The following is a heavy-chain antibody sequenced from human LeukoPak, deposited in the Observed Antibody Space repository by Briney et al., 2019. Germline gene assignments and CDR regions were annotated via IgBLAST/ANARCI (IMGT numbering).Heavy chain of an antibody. D-gene: IGHD3-3*01. CDR3: AGDGGIFGVVTRRGLDY. CDR1: GYTFTSYY. J-gene: IGHJ4*02. V-gene: IGHV1-46*01. CDR2: INPSGGST. Sequence: GASVKVSCKASGYTFTSYYMHWVRQAPGQGLEWMGIINPSGGSTSYAQKFQGRVTMTRDTSTSTVYMELSSLRSEDTAVYYCAGDGGIFGVVTRRGLDYWGQGTLVTVSS.